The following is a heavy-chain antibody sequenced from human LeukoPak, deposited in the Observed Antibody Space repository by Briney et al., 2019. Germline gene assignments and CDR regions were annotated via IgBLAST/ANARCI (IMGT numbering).Heavy chain of an antibody. D-gene: IGHD3-22*01. CDR1: GGSFSGYY. CDR2: INHSGST. CDR3: ARATTYYYDSSGYFRHVYYFDY. V-gene: IGHV4-34*01. Sequence: SETLSLTCAVYGGSFSGYYWSWIRQPPGKGLEWIGEINHSGSTNYNPSLKSRVTISVDTSKNQFSLKLSSVTAADTAVYYCARATTYYYDSSGYFRHVYYFDYWGQGTLVTVSS. J-gene: IGHJ4*02.